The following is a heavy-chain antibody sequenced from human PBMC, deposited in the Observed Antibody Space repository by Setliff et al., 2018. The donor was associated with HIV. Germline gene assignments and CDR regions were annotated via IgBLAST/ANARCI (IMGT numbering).Heavy chain of an antibody. CDR2: INPKSGDT. V-gene: IGHV1-2*02. D-gene: IGHD3-22*01. J-gene: IGHJ4*01. CDR1: GYSFTTSG. Sequence: ASVKVSCKASGYSFTTSGFSLVRQAPGQGLEWMGWINPKSGDTKYAQKFQGRVTMTRDTSISTGYMELSRLRSDDTAVYYFTRGDSSGYFEYWGHGTLVTVSS. CDR3: TRGDSSGYFEY.